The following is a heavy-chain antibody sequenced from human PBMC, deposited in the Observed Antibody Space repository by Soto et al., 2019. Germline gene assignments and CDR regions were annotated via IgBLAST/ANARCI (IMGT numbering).Heavy chain of an antibody. J-gene: IGHJ4*02. CDR1: GFTFSTYS. Sequence: PGGSLRLSCAASGFTFSTYSMNWVRQAPGKGLEWVSSISSSSSYIYYADSVKGRFAISRDNAKNSLYLQMNSLRAEDTAVYYCAREDTIFGVLTPSYYFDYWGQGTLVTVSS. CDR2: ISSSSSYI. CDR3: AREDTIFGVLTPSYYFDY. V-gene: IGHV3-21*01. D-gene: IGHD3-3*01.